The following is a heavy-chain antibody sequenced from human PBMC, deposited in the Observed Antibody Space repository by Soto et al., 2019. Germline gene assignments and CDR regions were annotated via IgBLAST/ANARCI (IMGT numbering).Heavy chain of an antibody. CDR1: GYSFTSYW. V-gene: IGHV5-10-1*01. Sequence: GESLKISCKVSGYSFTSYWISWVRQMPGKGLEWMGRIDPSDSYTNYSPSFQGHVTISADKSISTAYLQWSSLKASDTAMYYCARPHTDCSGGSCYSVGWFDPWGQGTLVTVSS. CDR3: ARPHTDCSGGSCYSVGWFDP. D-gene: IGHD2-15*01. J-gene: IGHJ5*02. CDR2: IDPSDSYT.